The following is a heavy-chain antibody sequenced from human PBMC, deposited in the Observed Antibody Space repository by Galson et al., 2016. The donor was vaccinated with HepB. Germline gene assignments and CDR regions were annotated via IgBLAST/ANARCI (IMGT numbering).Heavy chain of an antibody. J-gene: IGHJ4*02. CDR1: GFTFSRYA. D-gene: IGHD6-13*01. Sequence: SLRLSCAASGFTFSRYAMSWVRQAPGKGLEWVSVISGSGASTTYADSVKGRFTISRDNSKNALHLQMNSLRAEDTAVYYCAKGQQLAYFDYWGQGTLVTVSP. CDR3: AKGQQLAYFDY. V-gene: IGHV3-23*01. CDR2: ISGSGAST.